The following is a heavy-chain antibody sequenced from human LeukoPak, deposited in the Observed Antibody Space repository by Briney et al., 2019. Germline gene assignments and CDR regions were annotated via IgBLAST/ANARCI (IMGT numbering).Heavy chain of an antibody. J-gene: IGHJ6*02. CDR2: ISTYKGNT. Sequence: ASVKVSCKASVYTFSHYGISWVRQAPGQGLEWMGWISTYKGNTNYAQKVQGRVTMTTDTSTITAYMELRSLRSDVTAVYYCARDLCSSASCYVDYYYYGMDVWGQGTTVTVSS. V-gene: IGHV1-18*01. CDR3: ARDLCSSASCYVDYYYYGMDV. CDR1: VYTFSHYG. D-gene: IGHD2-2*01.